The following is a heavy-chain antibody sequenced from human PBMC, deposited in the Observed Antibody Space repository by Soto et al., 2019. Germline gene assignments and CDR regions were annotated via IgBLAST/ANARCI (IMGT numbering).Heavy chain of an antibody. V-gene: IGHV1-58*01. CDR3: AASYSSSFRSWDQDYYYAMDV. J-gene: IGHJ6*02. CDR2: IVVGSGNT. Sequence: SVKVSCRASGFTFTSSAVQWVRQARGQRLEWLGWIVVGSGNTNYAQKFQERVTITRDMSTSTAYMELSSLRSEDTAVYYCAASYSSSFRSWDQDYYYAMDVWGQGTTVTVSS. D-gene: IGHD6-6*01. CDR1: GFTFTSSA.